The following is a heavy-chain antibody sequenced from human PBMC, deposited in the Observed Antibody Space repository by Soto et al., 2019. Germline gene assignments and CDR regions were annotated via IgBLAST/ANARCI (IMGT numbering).Heavy chain of an antibody. CDR2: IYYSGST. V-gene: IGHV4-31*03. D-gene: IGHD3-10*01. CDR1: GGSISSGGYY. J-gene: IGHJ6*02. Sequence: PSETLSLTCTVSGGSISSGGYYWSWIRQHPGKGLEWIGYIYYSGSTYYNPSLKSRVTISVDTSKNQFSLKLSSVTAADTAVYYCARVSGGYGSGSYWPAGYYYYGMDVWGQGTTVTVSS. CDR3: ARVSGGYGSGSYWPAGYYYYGMDV.